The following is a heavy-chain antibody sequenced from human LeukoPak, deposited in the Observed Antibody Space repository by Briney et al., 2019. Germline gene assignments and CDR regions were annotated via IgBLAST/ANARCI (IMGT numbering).Heavy chain of an antibody. J-gene: IGHJ3*02. D-gene: IGHD1-20*01. Sequence: GASVKVSCKASGYTFTNYAIIWVRQAPGQGREWMAYISAYNGKTEYAQKIQGRVTLTTDTSTSTAYMELSSLRSDDTAVYYCAREFWCNDNNCYLSSFDIWGQGTVVTVSS. CDR1: GYTFTNYA. V-gene: IGHV1-18*01. CDR3: AREFWCNDNNCYLSSFDI. CDR2: ISAYNGKT.